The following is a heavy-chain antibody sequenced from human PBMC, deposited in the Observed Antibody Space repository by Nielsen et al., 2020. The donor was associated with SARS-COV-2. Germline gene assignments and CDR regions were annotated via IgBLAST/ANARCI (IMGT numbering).Heavy chain of an antibody. V-gene: IGHV4-39*07. J-gene: IGHJ1*01. CDR2: IYYSGST. Sequence: SETLSLTCTVSGGSISSSSYYWGWIRQPPGKGLEWIGSIYYSGSTYYNPSLKSRVTISVDTSKNQFSLKLSSVTAADTAVYYCASGYCSGGSCYSGYFQHWGQGTLVTVSS. D-gene: IGHD2-15*01. CDR1: GGSISSSSYY. CDR3: ASGYCSGGSCYSGYFQH.